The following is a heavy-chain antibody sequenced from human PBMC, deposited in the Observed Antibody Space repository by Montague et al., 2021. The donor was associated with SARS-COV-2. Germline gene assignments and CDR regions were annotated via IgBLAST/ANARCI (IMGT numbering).Heavy chain of an antibody. V-gene: IGHV3-30*04. D-gene: IGHD5-12*01. CDR2: ISSDGGSR. CDR1: GFTFSSHA. J-gene: IGHJ4*02. Sequence: FLRLSCAVSGFTFSSHAMHWVRQAPGKGLQWVAFISSDGGSRHFADSVKGRFTISRDHSKNTLYLQMNSLRPEDTAVYYCARDGPTRSYYFDYWGQGTLVSVSS. CDR3: ARDGPTRSYYFDY.